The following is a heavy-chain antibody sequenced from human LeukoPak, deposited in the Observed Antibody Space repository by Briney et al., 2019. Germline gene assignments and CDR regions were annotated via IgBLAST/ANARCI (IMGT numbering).Heavy chain of an antibody. J-gene: IGHJ4*02. CDR2: INEDGSEK. Sequence: PGGSLRLSCAVSGFTFSSYWMSWVRQAPGKGLEWVANINEDGSEKYYVDSVKGRFTISRDNAKNSLYLQMNSLRAEDTAVYYCARDDILTGYPTPFDYWGQGTLVTVSS. CDR3: ARDDILTGYPTPFDY. CDR1: GFTFSSYW. V-gene: IGHV3-7*01. D-gene: IGHD3-9*01.